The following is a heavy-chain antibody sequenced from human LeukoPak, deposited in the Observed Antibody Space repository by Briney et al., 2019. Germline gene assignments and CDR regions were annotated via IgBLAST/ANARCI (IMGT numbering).Heavy chain of an antibody. V-gene: IGHV1-8*01. J-gene: IGHJ4*02. D-gene: IGHD7-27*01. CDR1: GYTFTNLD. CDR3: ARGIDAGVDF. CDR2: MNPNNGIT. Sequence: ASVKVSCKASGYTFTNLDINWVRQATGQGLEWMGWMNPNNGITDHARKFQGRVAMTRDTSTGTAYMELSSLTFEDTAVYYCARGIDAGVDFWGQGTLITVSS.